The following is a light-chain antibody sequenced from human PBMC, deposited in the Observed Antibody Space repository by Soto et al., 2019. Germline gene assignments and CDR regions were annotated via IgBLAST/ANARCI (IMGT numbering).Light chain of an antibody. CDR1: QGISSY. CDR2: AAS. J-gene: IGKJ4*01. CDR3: QQLNSYPLT. V-gene: IGKV1-9*01. Sequence: DIQLTQSPSFLSASVGDRVTITCRASQGISSYLAWFQQKPGKAPTVLIYAASILQGGVPSRFSGSGSGTEFTLTISSLQPEDFATYYCQQLNSYPLTFGGGTKVEIK.